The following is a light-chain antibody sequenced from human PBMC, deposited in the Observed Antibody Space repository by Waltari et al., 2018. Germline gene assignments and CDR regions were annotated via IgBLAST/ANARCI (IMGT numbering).Light chain of an antibody. V-gene: IGLV1-44*01. CDR3: AAWDDSLNDWV. CDR1: SSNIGRRS. J-gene: IGLJ3*02. Sequence: QFVLTQPPPALGIPGQRVTIYCFGSSSNIGRRSVNCYQQLPVTAPKLLIYINNQRPSVFPARFSSSNSIPSASLAISGLPSADEADYYCAAWDDSLNDWVFGGGTKLTVL. CDR2: INN.